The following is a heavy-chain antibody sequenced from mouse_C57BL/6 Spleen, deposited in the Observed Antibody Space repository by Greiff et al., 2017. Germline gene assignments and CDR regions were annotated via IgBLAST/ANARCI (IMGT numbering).Heavy chain of an antibody. CDR1: GYSFTGYF. V-gene: IGHV1-20*01. CDR3: ARDDYDQYYFDY. D-gene: IGHD2-4*01. Sequence: EVQLQQSGPELVKPGASVKISCKASGYSFTGYFMNWVMQSHGKSLEWIGRINPYNGDTFYNQKFKGKATLTVDKSSSTAHMELRSLTSEDSAVYYCARDDYDQYYFDYWGQGTTLTVSS. CDR2: INPYNGDT. J-gene: IGHJ2*01.